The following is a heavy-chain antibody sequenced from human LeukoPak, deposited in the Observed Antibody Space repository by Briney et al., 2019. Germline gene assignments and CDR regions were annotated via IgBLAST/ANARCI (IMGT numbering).Heavy chain of an antibody. J-gene: IGHJ4*02. Sequence: GGSLRLSCAASGFTFNNAWMSWVRQAPGKGLEWVGRIRSNADGGTTDYAAPMKDRFSILRDDSKTTLYLQMNSLKPKDTAVYYCTTELRIPHDFWGQGALITVSS. V-gene: IGHV3-15*01. CDR1: GFTFNNAW. CDR3: TTELRIPHDF. CDR2: IRSNADGGTT. D-gene: IGHD5-18*01.